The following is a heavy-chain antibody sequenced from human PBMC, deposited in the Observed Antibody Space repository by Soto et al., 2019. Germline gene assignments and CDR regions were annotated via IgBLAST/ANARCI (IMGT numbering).Heavy chain of an antibody. J-gene: IGHJ3*02. CDR2: IYYSGST. CDR1: GGSISSSGYY. CDR3: ASTVTSRDAFDI. D-gene: IGHD4-17*01. Sequence: ASETLSLTCTVSGGSISSSGYYWGWIRQPPGKGLEWIGYIYYSGSTNYNPSLKSRVTISVDTSKNQFSLKLSSVTAADTAVYYCASTVTSRDAFDIWGQGTMVTVSS. V-gene: IGHV4-39*07.